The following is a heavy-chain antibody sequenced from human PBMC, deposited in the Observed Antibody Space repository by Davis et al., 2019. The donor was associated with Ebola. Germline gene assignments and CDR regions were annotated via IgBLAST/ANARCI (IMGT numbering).Heavy chain of an antibody. J-gene: IGHJ4*02. V-gene: IGHV4-30-4*01. CDR1: GGSIGLGDYY. Sequence: SETLSLTCTVSGGSIGLGDYYWSWIRQAPGKGLEWIGYIYKNGSTSYNPSLRSRISMSLHTSKNQFSLKLSSVTAADTAVYYCAREGPHDSKGYYPSTIDYWGQGTLVTVSS. CDR2: IYKNGST. CDR3: AREGPHDSKGYYPSTIDY. D-gene: IGHD3-22*01.